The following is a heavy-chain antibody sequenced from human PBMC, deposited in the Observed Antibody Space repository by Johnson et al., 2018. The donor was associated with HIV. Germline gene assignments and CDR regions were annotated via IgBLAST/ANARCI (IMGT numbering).Heavy chain of an antibody. V-gene: IGHV3-9*01. D-gene: IGHD3-22*01. CDR3: AKDLVVINVRYAFHI. CDR1: GFTFEDYA. J-gene: IGHJ3*02. CDR2: INWNSDSI. Sequence: LLVESGGGLVQPGRSLRLSCAASGFTFEDYAMHWVRQAPGKGLEWVSGINWNSDSIEYADSVKGRFTVSRDNAKNSLYLQMNSLRAEDTALYYCAKDLVVINVRYAFHIWGQGTMVTVSS.